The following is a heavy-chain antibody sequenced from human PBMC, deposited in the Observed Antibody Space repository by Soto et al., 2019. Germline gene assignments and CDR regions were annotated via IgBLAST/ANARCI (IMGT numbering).Heavy chain of an antibody. CDR2: IYYSGST. Sequence: SETLSLTCTVSRGSISSSSDYLGGIRHPPGKGLEWIGSIYYSGSTYYNPSLKSRVTISVDTSKNQFSLKLSSVTAADTAVYYCAVTKAVAGSRGWFDPWGQGTLVTVSS. CDR1: RGSISSSSDY. J-gene: IGHJ5*02. D-gene: IGHD6-19*01. V-gene: IGHV4-39*01. CDR3: AVTKAVAGSRGWFDP.